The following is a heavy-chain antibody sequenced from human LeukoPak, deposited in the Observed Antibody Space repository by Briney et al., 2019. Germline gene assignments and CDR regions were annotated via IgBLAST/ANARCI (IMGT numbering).Heavy chain of an antibody. D-gene: IGHD3-22*01. CDR3: ARGGSSGYYSFDY. CDR2: INPNSGGT. J-gene: IGHJ4*02. V-gene: IGHV1-2*02. CDR1: GYTFTCYY. Sequence: ASVTVSCKASGYTFTCYYMHWVRQAPGQGLEWMGWINPNSGGTNYAQKFQGRVTMTRDTSISTAYMEVSRLRSDDTAVYYCARGGSSGYYSFDYWGQGTLVTVSS.